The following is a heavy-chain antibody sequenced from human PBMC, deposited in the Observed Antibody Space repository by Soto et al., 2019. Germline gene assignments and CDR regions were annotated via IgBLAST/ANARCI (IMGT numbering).Heavy chain of an antibody. Sequence: EVQLLESGGGLVQPGGSLRLSCVASGFTVSSNYMSWVRQAPGKGLEWVSVIYSGGSTYYADSVKGRFTISRDSSKNTVYLQINSLGAEDTAVYYCARDSPLTSARAFDIWGQGTVVTVSS. J-gene: IGHJ3*02. CDR3: ARDSPLTSARAFDI. V-gene: IGHV3-53*01. CDR1: GFTVSSNY. CDR2: IYSGGST.